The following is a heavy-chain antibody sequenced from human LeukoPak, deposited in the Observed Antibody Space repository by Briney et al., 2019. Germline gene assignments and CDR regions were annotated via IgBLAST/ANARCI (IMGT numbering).Heavy chain of an antibody. CDR2: IRYSGST. V-gene: IGHV4-30-4*07. CDR1: GDSLSSGGYS. D-gene: IGHD5-12*01. Sequence: SETLSLTCEVSGDSLSSGGYSWSWIRQPPGKGLEWIVYIRYSGSTYYNPSLKSRLTMSVEASKTQFSLRLSSVTAADTAVYYCASYDWSYGASYWGQGTLVTVSS. J-gene: IGHJ4*02. CDR3: ASYDWSYGASY.